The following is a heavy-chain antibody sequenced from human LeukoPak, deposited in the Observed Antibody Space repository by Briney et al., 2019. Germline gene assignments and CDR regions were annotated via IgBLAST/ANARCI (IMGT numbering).Heavy chain of an antibody. D-gene: IGHD2-2*01. CDR1: GFTFSNAW. CDR2: IKSKTDGGTT. J-gene: IGHJ4*02. Sequence: GGSLRLSCAASGFTFSNAWMSWVRQAPGKGLEWVGRIKSKTDGGTTDYAAPVKGRFTISRDDSKNTLYLQMNSLKTEDTAVYYCTTDLIVVVPAVYRGQGTLVTVSS. V-gene: IGHV3-15*01. CDR3: TTDLIVVVPAVY.